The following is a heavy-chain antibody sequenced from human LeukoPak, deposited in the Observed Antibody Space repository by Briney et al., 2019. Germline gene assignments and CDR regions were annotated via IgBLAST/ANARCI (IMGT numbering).Heavy chain of an antibody. CDR3: AKDIGSGSSHPNPYYFDY. Sequence: GGSLRLSCAASGFTFDDYAMRWVRHAPGKGLGWGSLISWDGGSTYYADSVKGRFTISRDNSKNSLYLQMNSLRAEDTALYYCAKDIGSGSSHPNPYYFDYWGQGTLVTVSS. CDR1: GFTFDDYA. D-gene: IGHD3-10*01. V-gene: IGHV3-43D*03. CDR2: ISWDGGST. J-gene: IGHJ4*02.